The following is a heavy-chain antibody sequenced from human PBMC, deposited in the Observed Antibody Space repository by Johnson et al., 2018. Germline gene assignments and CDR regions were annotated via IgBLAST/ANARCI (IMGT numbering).Heavy chain of an antibody. CDR1: GFTFSSYA. D-gene: IGHD6-13*01. Sequence: QVQLVESGGGVVQPGRSLRLSCAASGFTFSSYAMHWVRQAPGKGLEWVAVISYDGSNKYYADSVKGRFTISRDNSKNTLYLQMNSLRAEDTAVYYCAMYSISWYGATAFDIWGPGTMVTVSP. CDR3: AMYSISWYGATAFDI. CDR2: ISYDGSNK. V-gene: IGHV3-30-3*01. J-gene: IGHJ3*02.